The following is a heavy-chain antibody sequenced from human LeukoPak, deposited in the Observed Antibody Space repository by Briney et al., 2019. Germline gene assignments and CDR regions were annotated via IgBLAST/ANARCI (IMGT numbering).Heavy chain of an antibody. V-gene: IGHV4-34*01. CDR3: ASGRSAVGHFDC. CDR1: GGSFSGYY. J-gene: IGHJ4*02. D-gene: IGHD4-23*01. Sequence: SETLSLTCAVYGGSFSGYYWSWIRQPPGKGLEWIGEINHSGSTNYNPSLKSRVTISVDMSKNQFSLKLSSVTAADTAVYYCASGRSAVGHFDCWGQGTLVTVSS. CDR2: INHSGST.